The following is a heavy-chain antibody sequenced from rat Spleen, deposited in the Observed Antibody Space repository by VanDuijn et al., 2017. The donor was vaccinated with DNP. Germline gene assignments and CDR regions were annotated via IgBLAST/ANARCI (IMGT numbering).Heavy chain of an antibody. CDR2: INTRSGGT. V-gene: IGHV1-43*01. J-gene: IGHJ3*01. CDR1: GYTFTSYY. CDR3: ARSWVGVRGIWFAF. Sequence: QVQLHQSGAELAKPASSVKISCKASGYTFTSYYISWIKQTTGQGLEFIAYINTRSGGTNYNEKFKGKATLTVGKSSSTAFMQLSSLTPDDSAVYYCARSWVGVRGIWFAFWGQGTLVTVSS. D-gene: IGHD4-3*01.